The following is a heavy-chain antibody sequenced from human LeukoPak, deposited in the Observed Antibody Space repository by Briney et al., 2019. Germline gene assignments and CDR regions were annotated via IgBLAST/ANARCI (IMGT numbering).Heavy chain of an antibody. D-gene: IGHD3-9*01. CDR2: VDYSRIT. CDR1: GGSNSRYY. Sequence: TDTLSLTCTVSGGSNSRYYWSWIRQPPRKGLEWIGHVDYSRITHYTPSIKSLVTISVDTSRSQVSLQLSSVAAADTAVYYCARGHYDILTGESYYFDYWGRGTLVT. CDR3: ARGHYDILTGESYYFDY. V-gene: IGHV4-59*01. J-gene: IGHJ4*02.